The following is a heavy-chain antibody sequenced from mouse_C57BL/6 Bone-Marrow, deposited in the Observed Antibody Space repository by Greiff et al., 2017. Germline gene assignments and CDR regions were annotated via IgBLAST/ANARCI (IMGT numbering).Heavy chain of an antibody. CDR3: AIRTTVVAPYYYAMDY. J-gene: IGHJ4*01. D-gene: IGHD1-1*01. V-gene: IGHV1-55*01. CDR2: IYPGSGST. CDR1: GYTFTSYW. Sequence: QVQLQQPGAELVKPGASVKMSCKASGYTFTSYWITWVKQRPGQGLEWIGDIYPGSGSTNYNEKFTSKATLTVDTSSSTAYMQLSSLTSEDSAVYYCAIRTTVVAPYYYAMDYWGQGTSVTVSS.